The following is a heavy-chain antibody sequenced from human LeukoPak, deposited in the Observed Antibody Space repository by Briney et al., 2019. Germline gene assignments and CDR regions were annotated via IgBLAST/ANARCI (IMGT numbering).Heavy chain of an antibody. V-gene: IGHV1-18*01. J-gene: IGHJ6*02. Sequence: ASVKVSCKASGYTFTSYGISWVRQAPGQGLEWMGWISAYNGNTNYAQKLQGRVTMTTDTSTSTAYMELRSLRSDDTAVYYRARVNIVVVPAAPSGDGDYYGVDVWGQGTTVTVSS. CDR1: GYTFTSYG. CDR2: ISAYNGNT. D-gene: IGHD2-2*01. CDR3: ARVNIVVVPAAPSGDGDYYGVDV.